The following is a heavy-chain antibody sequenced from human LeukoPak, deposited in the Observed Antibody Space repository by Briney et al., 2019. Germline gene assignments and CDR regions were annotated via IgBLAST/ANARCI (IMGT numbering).Heavy chain of an antibody. J-gene: IGHJ4*02. D-gene: IGHD6-19*01. Sequence: GGSLRLSCAASGFAFSSHAMSWVRQVPGKGLEWVSAITDSGGNRQYTDSVKGRFTISRDNSKNTLYLQMDSLRADDTAVYYCAKSSRYGTGWYGKIDYWGQGTLVTVSS. V-gene: IGHV3-23*01. CDR1: GFAFSSHA. CDR2: ITDSGGNR. CDR3: AKSSRYGTGWYGKIDY.